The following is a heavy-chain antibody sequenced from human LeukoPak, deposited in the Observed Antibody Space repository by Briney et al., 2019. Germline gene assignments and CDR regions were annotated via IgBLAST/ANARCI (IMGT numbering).Heavy chain of an antibody. D-gene: IGHD5-12*01. V-gene: IGHV4-38-2*01. CDR2: FYHSGTT. Sequence: SETLSLTCAVSGYSISSGYYWGWIRQPPGKGLEWIGSFYHSGTTYYNPSLKSRVTISVDTSKNQFSLKLSSVTAADTAVYYCATNGYSGYDYFNGLDFDYWGQGTLVTVSS. CDR1: GYSISSGYY. J-gene: IGHJ4*02. CDR3: ATNGYSGYDYFNGLDFDY.